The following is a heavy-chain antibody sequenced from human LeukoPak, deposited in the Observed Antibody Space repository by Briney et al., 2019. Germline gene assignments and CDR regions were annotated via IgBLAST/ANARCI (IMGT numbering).Heavy chain of an antibody. CDR2: ISSSGSTI. D-gene: IGHD3-22*01. CDR1: GFTFSDYY. J-gene: IGHJ4*02. V-gene: IGHV3-11*01. Sequence: GGSLRLSCAASGFTFSDYYMSWIRQAPGKGLEWVSYISSSGSTIYYADSVKGRFTISRDNAKNSLYLQMNSLRAEDTAVYYCARGHFHGGKYYDSNGTPAILDYWGQGTLVTVSS. CDR3: ARGHFHGGKYYDSNGTPAILDY.